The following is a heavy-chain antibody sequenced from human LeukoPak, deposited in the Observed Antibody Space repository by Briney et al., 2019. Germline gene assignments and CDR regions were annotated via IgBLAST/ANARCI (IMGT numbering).Heavy chain of an antibody. V-gene: IGHV4-4*07. CDR3: ARDLGIAAAGPDAFDI. CDR1: GGSISSYY. Sequence: SETLSLTCTVSGGSISSYYWSWIRQPAGKGLEWIGRIYTSGSTNYNPSLKSRVTISVDTSKNQFSLKLSSVTAADTAVYYCARDLGIAAAGPDAFDIWGQGTMVTVSS. J-gene: IGHJ3*02. D-gene: IGHD6-13*01. CDR2: IYTSGST.